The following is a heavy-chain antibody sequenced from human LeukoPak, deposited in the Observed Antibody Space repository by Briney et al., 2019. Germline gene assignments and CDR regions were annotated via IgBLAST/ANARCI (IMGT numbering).Heavy chain of an antibody. CDR1: GYTFTSYG. V-gene: IGHV1-18*01. CDR2: TSAYNDNT. D-gene: IGHD6-13*01. CDR3: ARGSNSWAHLDY. Sequence: ASVKVSCKASGYTFTSYGISWVRQAPGQGLEWMGWTSAYNDNTNYAQKFQDRVTLTTDTSTNTAYMELRALRSDDTAIYYCARGSNSWAHLDYWGQGALVIVSS. J-gene: IGHJ4*02.